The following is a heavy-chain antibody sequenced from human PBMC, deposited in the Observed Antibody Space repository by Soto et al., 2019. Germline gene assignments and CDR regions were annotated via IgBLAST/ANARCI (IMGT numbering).Heavy chain of an antibody. J-gene: IGHJ6*03. Sequence: GGSLILSCAASGFTFSSYAMSWVRQAPGKGLEWVSAISGSGGSTYYADSVKGRFTISRDNSKNTLYLQMNSLRAEDTAVYYCAMALGIAAAFSYYYDLDVWGKGTTVTVS. CDR1: GFTFSSYA. CDR3: AMALGIAAAFSYYYDLDV. CDR2: ISGSGGST. V-gene: IGHV3-23*01. D-gene: IGHD6-13*01.